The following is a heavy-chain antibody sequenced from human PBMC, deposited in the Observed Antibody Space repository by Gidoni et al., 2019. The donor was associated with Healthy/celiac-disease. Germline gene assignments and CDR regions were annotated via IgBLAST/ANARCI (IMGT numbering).Heavy chain of an antibody. D-gene: IGHD2-15*01. CDR3: AKSGYCSGGSCSGFDY. V-gene: IGHV3-23*01. CDR1: GFTSSRHA. CDR2: ISGSGSST. J-gene: IGHJ4*02. Sequence: EVQLLESGGGLVQPGGSLRLPCPASGFTSSRHAMNWVRQAPEKGLEWVSAISGSGSSTYYANTVKGRFTISRDKSKNTLYLQMNSLRAEDTAVYYCAKSGYCSGGSCSGFDYWGQGTLVTVSS.